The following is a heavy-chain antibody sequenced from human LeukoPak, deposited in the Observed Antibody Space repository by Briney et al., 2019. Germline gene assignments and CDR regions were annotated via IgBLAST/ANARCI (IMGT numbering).Heavy chain of an antibody. Sequence: SETLSLTCTVSGGSISSSSYYWGWIRQPPGKGLEWIGSIYYSGSTYYNPSLKSRVTISVDTSKNQFSLKLSSVTAADTAVYYCASPSPKLLWFGESNLFDYWGQGTLVTVSS. D-gene: IGHD3-10*01. J-gene: IGHJ4*02. CDR3: ASPSPKLLWFGESNLFDY. CDR1: GGSISSSSYY. CDR2: IYYSGST. V-gene: IGHV4-39*01.